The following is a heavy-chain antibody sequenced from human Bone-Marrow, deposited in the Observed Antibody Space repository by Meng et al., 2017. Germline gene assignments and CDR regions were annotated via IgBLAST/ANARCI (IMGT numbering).Heavy chain of an antibody. CDR2: ISAYNGNT. Sequence: ASVKVSCKASGYTFTSYGISWVRQAPGQGLEWMGWISAYNGNTNYAQKLQGRVTMTTDTSTSTAYMEPRSLRSDDTAVYYCARYHILITIFGVVWGPLDYWGQGTLVTVSS. CDR1: GYTFTSYG. D-gene: IGHD3-3*01. V-gene: IGHV1-18*01. CDR3: ARYHILITIFGVVWGPLDY. J-gene: IGHJ4*02.